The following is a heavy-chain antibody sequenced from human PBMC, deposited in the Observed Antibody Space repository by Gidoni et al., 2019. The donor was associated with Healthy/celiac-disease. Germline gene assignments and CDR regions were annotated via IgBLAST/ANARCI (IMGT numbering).Heavy chain of an antibody. CDR2: ISSSGSTI. J-gene: IGHJ4*02. CDR1: GFTFSSYE. V-gene: IGHV3-48*03. Sequence: EVQLVESGGGLVQHGGSLRLSCAASGFTFSSYEMNWVRQAPGKGLEWVSYISSSGSTIYYADSVKGRFTISRDNAKNSLYLQMNSLRAEDTAVYYCARDRLVPVTNFDYWGQGTLVTVSS. D-gene: IGHD4-17*01. CDR3: ARDRLVPVTNFDY.